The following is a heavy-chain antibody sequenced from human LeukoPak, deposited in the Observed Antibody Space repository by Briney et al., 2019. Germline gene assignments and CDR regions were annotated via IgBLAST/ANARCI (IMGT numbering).Heavy chain of an antibody. CDR2: IYSSGAT. Sequence: GGSLRLSCAASGFIFDDYGMSWVRQAPGKGLEWVSVIYSSGATYYADSVKGRFTISRDNSKNTLYLQMNSLGAEDTAVYYCARVDKTMDTVWGQGTLVSVSS. CDR1: GFIFDDYG. D-gene: IGHD5-18*01. CDR3: ARVDKTMDTV. J-gene: IGHJ4*02. V-gene: IGHV3-53*01.